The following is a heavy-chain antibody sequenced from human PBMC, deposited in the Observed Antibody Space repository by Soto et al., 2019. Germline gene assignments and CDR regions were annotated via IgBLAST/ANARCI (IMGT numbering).Heavy chain of an antibody. J-gene: IGHJ4*02. Sequence: EVQLVESGGGLVQPGRSLRLSCAASGFTFDDYAMHWVRQAPGKCLEWVSGISWNSGSIGYADSVKGRFTISRDNAKNSLYLQMNSLRAEDTALYYCAKDIIPTIAAAVNFDYWGQGTLVTVSS. CDR1: GFTFDDYA. CDR2: ISWNSGSI. V-gene: IGHV3-9*01. CDR3: AKDIIPTIAAAVNFDY. D-gene: IGHD6-13*01.